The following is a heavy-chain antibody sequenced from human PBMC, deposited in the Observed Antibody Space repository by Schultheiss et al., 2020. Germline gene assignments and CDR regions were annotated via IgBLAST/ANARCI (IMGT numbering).Heavy chain of an antibody. CDR2: INHSGST. V-gene: IGHV4-34*01. CDR1: GGSFSGYY. CDR3: ARVPYSGSLL. J-gene: IGHJ4*02. Sequence: SETLSLTCAVYGGSFSGYYWSWIRQPPGKGLEWIGEINHSGSTNYNPSLKSRVTISVDKSKNQFSLKLSSVTAADTAVYYCARVPYSGSLLWGQGTLGTVSS. D-gene: IGHD1-26*01.